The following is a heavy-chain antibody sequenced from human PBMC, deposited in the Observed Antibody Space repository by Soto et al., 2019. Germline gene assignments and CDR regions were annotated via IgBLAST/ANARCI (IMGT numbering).Heavy chain of an antibody. CDR3: AGDGRTTVVTPYYDFGMDV. J-gene: IGHJ6*02. CDR1: GGTFSSYT. D-gene: IGHD4-17*01. CDR2: IIPILGIA. V-gene: IGHV1-69*08. Sequence: QVQLVQSGAEVKKPGSSVKVSCKASGGTFSSYTISWVRQAPGQGLEWMGRIIPILGIANYAQKFQGRVTITADKATSTAYMELSSLRSEDTAVYYCAGDGRTTVVTPYYDFGMDVWGQGTTVTVSS.